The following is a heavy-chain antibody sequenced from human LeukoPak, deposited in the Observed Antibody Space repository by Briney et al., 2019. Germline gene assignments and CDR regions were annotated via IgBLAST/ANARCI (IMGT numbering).Heavy chain of an antibody. J-gene: IGHJ4*02. Sequence: PGGSLRLSCAASGFTFRNYWMSWVRQAPGTGLEWVANIKQDGSDRNYVTSVRGRFTISRDNAKSSLYLQMNSLRAEDTALYYCVRNLAVAGTCFDSWGQGTLVTVSS. CDR1: GFTFRNYW. V-gene: IGHV3-7*03. D-gene: IGHD6-19*01. CDR3: VRNLAVAGTCFDS. CDR2: IKQDGSDR.